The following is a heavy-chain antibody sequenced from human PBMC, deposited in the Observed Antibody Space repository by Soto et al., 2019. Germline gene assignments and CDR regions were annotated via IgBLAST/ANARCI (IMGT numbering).Heavy chain of an antibody. J-gene: IGHJ4*02. CDR3: AREPRDGYNNRNDY. CDR2: INHSGST. CDR1: GGSFSGYY. D-gene: IGHD5-12*01. Sequence: PSETLSLTCAVYGGSFSGYYWSWIRQPPGKGLEWIGEINHSGSTNYNPSLKSRVTISVDTSKNQFSLKLSLRSDDTAVYYCAREPRDGYNNRNDYWGQGTPVTVSS. V-gene: IGHV4-34*01.